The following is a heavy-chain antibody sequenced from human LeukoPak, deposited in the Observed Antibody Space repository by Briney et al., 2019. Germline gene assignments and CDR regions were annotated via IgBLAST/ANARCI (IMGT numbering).Heavy chain of an antibody. CDR3: AKVATAMAQFDY. Sequence: GGSLRLSCAASGFTFSSYAMNWVRQAPGKGLEWVSHISSSGGSTYYVDSVKGRFTISRDNSKNTLYLQMSTLRAEDTAVYYCAKVATAMAQFDYWGQGTLVTVSS. V-gene: IGHV3-23*01. J-gene: IGHJ4*02. CDR2: ISSSGGST. CDR1: GFTFSSYA. D-gene: IGHD5-18*01.